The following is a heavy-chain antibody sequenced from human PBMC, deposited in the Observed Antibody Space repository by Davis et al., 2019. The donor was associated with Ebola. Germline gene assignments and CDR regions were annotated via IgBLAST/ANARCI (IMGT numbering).Heavy chain of an antibody. CDR2: IIPIFGTA. J-gene: IGHJ5*02. Sequence: SVKVSCKASGGTFSSYAISWVRQAPGQGLEWMGGIIPIFGTANYAQKFQGRVTITADKSTSTAYMELRSLRSDDTAVYYCAREATMVRGGGWFDPWGQGTLVTVSS. CDR3: AREATMVRGGGWFDP. CDR1: GGTFSSYA. D-gene: IGHD3-10*01. V-gene: IGHV1-69*06.